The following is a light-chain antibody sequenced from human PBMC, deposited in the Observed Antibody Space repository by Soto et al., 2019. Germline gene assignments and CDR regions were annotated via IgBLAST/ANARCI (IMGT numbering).Light chain of an antibody. CDR1: QSVLYSSNNKNY. CDR2: WAS. CDR3: QQHYHWRT. Sequence: DIVMTQSPDSLAVSLGARATINCKSSQSVLYSSNNKNYLAWYQQKPGQPPKLLIYWASTRQSGVPDRFRGSGSGTDFTLTISSLQAEDVAGYFCQQHYHWRTFGQGTKVEIK. J-gene: IGKJ1*01. V-gene: IGKV4-1*01.